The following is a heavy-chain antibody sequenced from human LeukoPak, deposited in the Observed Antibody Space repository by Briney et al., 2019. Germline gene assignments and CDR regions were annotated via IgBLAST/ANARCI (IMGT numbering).Heavy chain of an antibody. D-gene: IGHD2-8*01. CDR2: ISPHSHTT. CDR3: ARGQSMYY. Sequence: ASVKVSCKASGYTFNNYFISWVRQAPGQGLEWVGWISPHSHTTNYAEKVQGRVTMTTDPSTTTVCMELRGLRSDDTAVYFCARGQSMYYWGQGTPVTVSS. V-gene: IGHV1-18*01. CDR1: GYTFNNYF. J-gene: IGHJ4*02.